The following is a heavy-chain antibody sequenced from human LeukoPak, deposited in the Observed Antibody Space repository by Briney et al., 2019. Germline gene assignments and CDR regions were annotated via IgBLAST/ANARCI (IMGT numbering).Heavy chain of an antibody. J-gene: IGHJ5*02. D-gene: IGHD3-10*01. CDR3: ARDSGTTGEVKFDP. CDR1: GGSISNYY. V-gene: IGHV4-4*07. CDR2: IYSRVT. Sequence: SETLSLTCTVSGGSISNYYLSWIRQPAGKVLEWIGRIYSRVTTYNPSLKSRVTMSADTSRNHVSLTLNSVTAADTAVYYCARDSGTTGEVKFDPWGQGTLVTVSS.